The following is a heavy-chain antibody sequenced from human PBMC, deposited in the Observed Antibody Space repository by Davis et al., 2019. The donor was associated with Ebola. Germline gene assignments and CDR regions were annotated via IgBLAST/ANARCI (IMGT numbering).Heavy chain of an antibody. J-gene: IGHJ5*02. D-gene: IGHD6-13*01. CDR1: GYTFTSYA. CDR3: ARVDSSWLDGFDP. V-gene: IGHV7-4-1*02. CDR2: INTNTGNP. Sequence: AASVQVSCKASGYTFTSYAMNWVRQAPGQGLEWMGWINTNTGNPTYAQGFTGRFVFSLDTSVSTAYMQISSLKAEDTAVYYCARVDSSWLDGFDPWGQGTLVTVSS.